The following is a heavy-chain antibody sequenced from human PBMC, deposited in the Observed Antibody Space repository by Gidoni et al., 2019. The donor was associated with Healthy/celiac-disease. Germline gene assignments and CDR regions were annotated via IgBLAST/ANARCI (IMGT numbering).Heavy chain of an antibody. CDR1: GGSFSGYY. CDR3: ARLGGRMIVGTRTFDY. CDR2: INHSGST. Sequence: QVQLQQWGAGLLKPSATLSLTCAVYGGSFSGYYWSWIRQPPGKGLEWIGEINHSGSTNYNPSLKSRVTISVDTSKNQFSLKLSSVTAADTAVYYCARLGGRMIVGTRTFDYWGQGTLVTVSS. J-gene: IGHJ4*02. D-gene: IGHD3-22*01. V-gene: IGHV4-34*01.